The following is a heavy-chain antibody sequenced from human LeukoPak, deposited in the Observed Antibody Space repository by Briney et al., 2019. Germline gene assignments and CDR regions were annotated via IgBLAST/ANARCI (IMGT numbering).Heavy chain of an antibody. J-gene: IGHJ4*02. Sequence: PGGSLRLSCTTSGFAFSNYAMNWVRQAPGKGPEWVSGISGFNTYYADSVKGRFTIFRDNSKNVLYLQMDRLRAEDTAVYSCAKDVCTSPRCLLYFVSWGQGTLVTVSS. V-gene: IGHV3-23*01. CDR2: ISGFNT. D-gene: IGHD2-8*01. CDR1: GFAFSNYA. CDR3: AKDVCTSPRCLLYFVS.